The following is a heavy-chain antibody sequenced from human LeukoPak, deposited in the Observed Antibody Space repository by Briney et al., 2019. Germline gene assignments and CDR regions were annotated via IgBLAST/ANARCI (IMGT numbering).Heavy chain of an antibody. Sequence: PSETPSLTSPVSGCSLSNYCWGWIRQAPGKGMEWVGNIYYSGSTNYKPSLKSRVTISVDTSQNQFFLKLSSVTAADTAMYYCARVLSCGGDCYCFDQWGQGTLVTVSS. V-gene: IGHV4-59*01. CDR2: IYYSGST. CDR3: ARVLSCGGDCYCFDQ. D-gene: IGHD2-21*02. CDR1: GCSLSNYC. J-gene: IGHJ4*02.